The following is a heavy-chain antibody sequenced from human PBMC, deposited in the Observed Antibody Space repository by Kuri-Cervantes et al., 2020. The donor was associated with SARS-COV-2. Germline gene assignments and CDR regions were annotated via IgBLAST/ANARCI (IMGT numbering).Heavy chain of an antibody. Sequence: SETLSLTCTVSGYSISSGYYWGWIRQPPGKGLEWIGSIYHSGSTYYNPSLKSRVTISVDTSKNQFSLKLSSVTAADTAVYYCARCAVDTAMVPARNWFDPWGQGTLVTVSS. V-gene: IGHV4-38-2*02. D-gene: IGHD5-18*01. J-gene: IGHJ5*02. CDR1: GYSISSGYY. CDR3: ARCAVDTAMVPARNWFDP. CDR2: IYHSGST.